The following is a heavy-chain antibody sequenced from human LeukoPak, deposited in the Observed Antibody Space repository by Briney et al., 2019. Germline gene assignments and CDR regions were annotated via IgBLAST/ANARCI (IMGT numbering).Heavy chain of an antibody. Sequence: PSETLSLTCAVSGGSISSGGYSWSWIRQPPGKGLEWIGYTYHSGSTFYNPSLKSRVTISVDRSKNQFSLNLSSATAADTAVYYCAREDGSYNWFDPWGQGTLVTVSS. CDR3: AREDGSYNWFDP. CDR2: TYHSGST. V-gene: IGHV4-30-2*01. J-gene: IGHJ5*02. D-gene: IGHD3-10*01. CDR1: GGSISSGGYS.